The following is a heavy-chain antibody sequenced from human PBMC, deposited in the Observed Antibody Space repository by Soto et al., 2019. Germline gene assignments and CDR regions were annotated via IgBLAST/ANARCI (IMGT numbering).Heavy chain of an antibody. Sequence: PSETLSLTCTVPGGSISSYYWSWIRQPPGKGLEWIGYIYYSASTNYSPSLKSRVTISVDTSKNQFSLNLSSVTAADTAVYYCARHLPYCGGDCYSLDYWGQGTLVTVS. V-gene: IGHV4-59*08. J-gene: IGHJ4*02. CDR3: ARHLPYCGGDCYSLDY. CDR1: GGSISSYY. CDR2: IYYSAST. D-gene: IGHD2-21*02.